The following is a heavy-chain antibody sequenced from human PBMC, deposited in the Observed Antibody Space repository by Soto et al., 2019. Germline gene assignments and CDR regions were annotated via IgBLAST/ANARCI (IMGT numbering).Heavy chain of an antibody. CDR3: AKELWDSSGYYYYHYGMEV. D-gene: IGHD3-22*01. V-gene: IGHV3-23*01. CDR2: ISGSGGST. CDR1: VCTFSSYA. J-gene: IGHJ6*01. Sequence: GGSLRLSCASSVCTFSSYAMSCVRHAPGKWLEWVSAISGSGGSTYYADSVKGRFTISRDNSKNTLYLQMNSLRAEDTAVYYCAKELWDSSGYYYYHYGMEVLGQGTTVMVS.